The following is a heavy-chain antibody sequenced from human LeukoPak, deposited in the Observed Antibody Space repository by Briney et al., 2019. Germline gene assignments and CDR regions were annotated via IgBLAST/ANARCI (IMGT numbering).Heavy chain of an antibody. V-gene: IGHV3-11*01. CDR2: ISSSGSTI. J-gene: IGHJ3*02. D-gene: IGHD1-20*01. CDR3: AREGITGTLAAFDI. Sequence: GGSLRLSCAASGFTFSDYYMSWIRQAPGKGLEWVSYISSSGSTIYYADSVKGRFTISRDNAKNSLYLQMNSLRAEDTAVYYCAREGITGTLAAFDIWGQGTMVTVSS. CDR1: GFTFSDYY.